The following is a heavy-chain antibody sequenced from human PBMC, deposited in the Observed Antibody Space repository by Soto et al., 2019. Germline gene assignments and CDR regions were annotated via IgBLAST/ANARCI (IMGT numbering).Heavy chain of an antibody. CDR2: IYFSGTT. D-gene: IGHD6-13*01. CDR3: AAEISSAGHY. Sequence: SETLSLTCTVSSGSISSSTYHWAWIRQPPGKGLEWIGSIYFSGTTYYSPSFKTRVTFFVDTSKNQFSLKLTSVTAADTAVYYCAAEISSAGHYWGQGTPVTVSS. CDR1: SGSISSSTYH. V-gene: IGHV4-39*01. J-gene: IGHJ4*02.